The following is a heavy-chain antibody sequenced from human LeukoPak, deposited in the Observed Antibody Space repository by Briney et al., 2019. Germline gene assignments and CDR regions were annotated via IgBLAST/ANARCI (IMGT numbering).Heavy chain of an antibody. V-gene: IGHV3-30*18. CDR2: ISYDGSNK. J-gene: IGHJ4*02. CDR3: AKDKQWLILDY. D-gene: IGHD6-19*01. Sequence: GGSLRLSCAASGFTFSSYGMHWVRQAPGKGLEWVAVISYDGSNKYYADSVKGRFTISRDNSKNTLYLQMNSLRAEDTAVYYCAKDKQWLILDYWGQGTLVPASS. CDR1: GFTFSSYG.